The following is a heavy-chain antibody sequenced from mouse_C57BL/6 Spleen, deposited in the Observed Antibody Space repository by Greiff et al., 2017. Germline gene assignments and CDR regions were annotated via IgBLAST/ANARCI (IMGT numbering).Heavy chain of an antibody. CDR2: IWSGGST. V-gene: IGHV2-4*01. D-gene: IGHD2-4*01. CDR3: AKKDDYALYAMDY. J-gene: IGHJ4*01. Sequence: QVQLKQSGPGLVQPSQSLSITCTVSGFSLTSYGVHWVRQPPGKGLEWLGVIWSGGSTDYNAAFISRLSISKDNSKSQVFFKMNSLQADDTAIYYCAKKDDYALYAMDYWGQGTSVTVSS. CDR1: GFSLTSYG.